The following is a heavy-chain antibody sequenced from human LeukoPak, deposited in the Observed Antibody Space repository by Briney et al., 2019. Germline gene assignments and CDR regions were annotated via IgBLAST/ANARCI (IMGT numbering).Heavy chain of an antibody. V-gene: IGHV3-23*01. D-gene: IGHD3-10*01. CDR2: ISDSGFGT. CDR1: GFTFSSYA. Sequence: PGGPLRLSCAASGFTFSSYAMGWVRQAPGKGLEWVSAISDSGFGTYYADSVKGRFTISRDNSKNTLYLQMNSLRAEDTAVYYCAKDRRVRGFAWFDPWGQGTLVTVSS. CDR3: AKDRRVRGFAWFDP. J-gene: IGHJ5*02.